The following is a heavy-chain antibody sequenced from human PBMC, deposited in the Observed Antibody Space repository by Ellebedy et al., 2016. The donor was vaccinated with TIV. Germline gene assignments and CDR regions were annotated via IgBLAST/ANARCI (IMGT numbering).Heavy chain of an antibody. CDR1: DGSISSGSYY. CDR2: MYSSGIT. Sequence: SETLSLXCTVSDGSISSGSYYWSWIRQPAGKGLEYIGLMYSSGITFYSPSLKSRVTMSLDTSKNQFSLKLNSVTAADTAMYYCARGGYCSSTSCSLNWFDPWGQGTLVTVSS. J-gene: IGHJ5*02. D-gene: IGHD2-2*01. CDR3: ARGGYCSSTSCSLNWFDP. V-gene: IGHV4-61*02.